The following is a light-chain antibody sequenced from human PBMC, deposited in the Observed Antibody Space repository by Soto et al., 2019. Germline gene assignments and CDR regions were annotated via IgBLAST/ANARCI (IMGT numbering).Light chain of an antibody. V-gene: IGLV2-14*01. CDR3: SSYTSSGTWV. CDR1: SSDVGGYNY. J-gene: IGLJ3*02. Sequence: QSALTPPASVSGSPGQSITIYCTGTSSDVGGYNYVSWYQQHPGKAPKLMIYEVSYRPSGVSGRFSGSKSGNTASLTISGLQAEDEADYYCSSYTSSGTWVFGGGTKLTVL. CDR2: EVS.